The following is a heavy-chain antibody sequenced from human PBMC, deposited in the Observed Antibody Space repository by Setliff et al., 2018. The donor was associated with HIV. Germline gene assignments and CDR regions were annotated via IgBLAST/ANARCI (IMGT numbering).Heavy chain of an antibody. CDR2: IYHTGAT. J-gene: IGHJ4*02. V-gene: IGHV4-30-4*01. Sequence: SETLSLTCTASGGSISSDDHYWSWIRQPPGKGLEWIGYIYHTGATYYESSLESRLTISVDTSKNQFSLKLNSVTAADTAVYFCARMSISASVYFDYWGQGSQVTVSS. D-gene: IGHD6-25*01. CDR3: ARMSISASVYFDY. CDR1: GGSISSDDHY.